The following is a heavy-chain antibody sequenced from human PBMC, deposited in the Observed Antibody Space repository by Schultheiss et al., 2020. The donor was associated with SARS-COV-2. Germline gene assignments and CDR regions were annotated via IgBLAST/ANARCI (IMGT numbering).Heavy chain of an antibody. CDR2: IYYSGST. CDR1: GGSISSGGYH. D-gene: IGHD5-24*01. V-gene: IGHV4-61*08. J-gene: IGHJ6*02. Sequence: SETLSLTCTVSGGSISSGGYHWSWIRQYPGKGLEWIGYIYYSGSTYYNPSLKSRVTISVDTSKNQFSLKLSSVTAADTAVYYCARDARYGFRGRSERGMDVWGQGTTVTVSS. CDR3: ARDARYGFRGRSERGMDV.